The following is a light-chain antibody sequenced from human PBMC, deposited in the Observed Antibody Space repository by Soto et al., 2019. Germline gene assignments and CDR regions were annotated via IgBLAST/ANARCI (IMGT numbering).Light chain of an antibody. CDR2: GAS. CDR3: QQYKNWPPWT. Sequence: ELVCTQSPRTLSLSPGARVTLSCRASQSYSSDVARYQQKHGRAPRLLRYGASTRATGIPARFSGSVSGTEFTITISSLHTEDFADYYGQQYKNWPPWTFGQGTKVDIK. J-gene: IGKJ1*01. CDR1: QSYSSD. V-gene: IGKV3-15*01.